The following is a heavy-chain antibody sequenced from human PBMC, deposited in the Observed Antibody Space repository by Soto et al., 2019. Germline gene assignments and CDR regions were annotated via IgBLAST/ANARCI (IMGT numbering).Heavy chain of an antibody. D-gene: IGHD5-18*01. CDR2: INPSGGST. J-gene: IGHJ6*04. CDR1: GYTFTSYY. Sequence: GASVKVSCKASGYTFTSYYMHWVRQAPGQGLEWMGIINPSGGSTSYAQKFQGRVTMTRDTSTSTVYMELSSLRSEDTAVYYCATRLRTAMAIPYYYYYGMDVWGKGTTVTVSS. CDR3: ATRLRTAMAIPYYYYYGMDV. V-gene: IGHV1-46*01.